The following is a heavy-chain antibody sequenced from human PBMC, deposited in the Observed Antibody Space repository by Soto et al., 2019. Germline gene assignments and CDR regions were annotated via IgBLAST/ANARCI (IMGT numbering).Heavy chain of an antibody. CDR1: GGTFSSYA. CDR2: IIPIFGTA. CDR3: ARSIVRSNSDYYYYYYGMDV. D-gene: IGHD1-26*01. Sequence: ASVKVSCKASGGTFSSYAISWVRQAPGQGLGWMGGIIPIFGTANYAQKFQGRVTITADESTSTAYMELSSLRSEDTAVYYCARSIVRSNSDYYYYYYGMDVWGQGTTVTVSS. V-gene: IGHV1-69*13. J-gene: IGHJ6*02.